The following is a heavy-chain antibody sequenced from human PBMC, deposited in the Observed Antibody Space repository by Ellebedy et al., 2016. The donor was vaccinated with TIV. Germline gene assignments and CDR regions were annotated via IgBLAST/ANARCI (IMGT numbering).Heavy chain of an antibody. J-gene: IGHJ3*02. CDR1: GFTFSSYG. V-gene: IGHV3-30*02. CDR3: ARESSSGWYRDAFDI. D-gene: IGHD6-19*01. CDR2: IRYDGSNK. Sequence: GESLKISCAASGFTFSSYGMHWVRQAPGKGLEWVAFIRYDGSNKYYADSVKGRFTISRDNAKNSLYLQMNSLRAEDTAVYYCARESSSGWYRDAFDIWGQGTVVTVSS.